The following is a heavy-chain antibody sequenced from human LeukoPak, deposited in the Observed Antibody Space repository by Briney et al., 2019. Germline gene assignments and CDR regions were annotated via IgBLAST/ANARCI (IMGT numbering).Heavy chain of an antibody. D-gene: IGHD3-22*01. CDR3: ARGGWNKFDY. Sequence: SETLSLTCTVSGGFISNYYWSWIRQPPGKGREWIGYIYYSGSTNYNPSLKSRVTISVDTSKNQFSLRLSSVTAADTAVYYCARGGWNKFDYWGQGTLVTVSS. V-gene: IGHV4-59*01. J-gene: IGHJ4*02. CDR2: IYYSGST. CDR1: GGFISNYY.